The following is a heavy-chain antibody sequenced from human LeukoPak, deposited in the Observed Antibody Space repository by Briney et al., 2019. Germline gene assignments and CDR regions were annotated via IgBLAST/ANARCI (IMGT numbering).Heavy chain of an antibody. CDR2: IYTSGST. CDR3: ASDTVEVDAFDI. V-gene: IGHV4-61*02. CDR1: GGSISSGSYY. Sequence: PSETLSLTCTVSGGSISSGSYYWSWIRQPAGKGLEWIGRIYTSGSTNYNPSLKSRVTISVDTSKNQFSLKLSSVTAADTAVYYCASDTVEVDAFDIWGQGTMVTVSS. D-gene: IGHD4-17*01. J-gene: IGHJ3*02.